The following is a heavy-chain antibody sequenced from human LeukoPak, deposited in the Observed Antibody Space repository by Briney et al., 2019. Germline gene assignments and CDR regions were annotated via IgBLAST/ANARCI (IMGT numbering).Heavy chain of an antibody. D-gene: IGHD7-27*01. CDR3: ARQASTGDPFDP. Sequence: SETLSLTCTVSGGSISSYYWSWIRQPPGKGLEWIGYIYHSGSTNYNPSLKSRVTISVDTSKNQFSLKLSSVTAADTAVYYCARQASTGDPFDPWGQGTLVTVSS. J-gene: IGHJ5*02. CDR1: GGSISSYY. CDR2: IYHSGST. V-gene: IGHV4-59*08.